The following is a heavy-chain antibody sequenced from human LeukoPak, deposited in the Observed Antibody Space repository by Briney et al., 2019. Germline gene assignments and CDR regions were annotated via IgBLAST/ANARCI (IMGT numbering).Heavy chain of an antibody. V-gene: IGHV1-18*01. CDR2: ISAYNGNT. Sequence: ASVKVSCKASGYTFTSYGISWVRQAPGQGLEWMGWISAYNGNTNYAQKLQGRVTMTTDTSTSTAYMELRSLRSDDTAVYYCARERWELLHLLYYYYGMDVWGQGTTVTASS. CDR1: GYTFTSYG. J-gene: IGHJ6*02. CDR3: ARERWELLHLLYYYYGMDV. D-gene: IGHD1-26*01.